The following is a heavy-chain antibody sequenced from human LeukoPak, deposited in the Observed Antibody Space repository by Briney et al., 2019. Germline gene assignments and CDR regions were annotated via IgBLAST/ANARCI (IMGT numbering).Heavy chain of an antibody. J-gene: IGHJ4*02. CDR2: INHSGST. CDR1: GGSISSSSYY. Sequence: SETLSLTCTVSGGSISSSSYYWGWIRQPPGKGLEWIGEINHSGSTNYNPSLKSRVTISVDTSKNQFSLKLSSVTAADTAVYYCARAIAALDYWGQGTLVTVSS. D-gene: IGHD6-6*01. V-gene: IGHV4-39*07. CDR3: ARAIAALDY.